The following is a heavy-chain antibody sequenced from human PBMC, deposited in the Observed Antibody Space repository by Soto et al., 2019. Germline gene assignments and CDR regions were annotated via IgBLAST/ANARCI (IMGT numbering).Heavy chain of an antibody. CDR1: GGSFSGYY. Sequence: PSETVSLTGLVYGGSFSGYYWSWIRQPPGKGLAWIGEINHSGSTNYNPSLKSRVTISVDTSKNQFSLKLSSVTAADTAVYYCAGLRITIFGVVRYYYYGMDVWGQGSTVTVSS. J-gene: IGHJ6*02. D-gene: IGHD3-3*01. CDR2: INHSGST. CDR3: AGLRITIFGVVRYYYYGMDV. V-gene: IGHV4-34*01.